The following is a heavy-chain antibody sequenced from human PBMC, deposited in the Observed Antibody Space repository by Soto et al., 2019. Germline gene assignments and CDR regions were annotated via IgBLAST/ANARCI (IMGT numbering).Heavy chain of an antibody. D-gene: IGHD1-26*01. J-gene: IGHJ6*02. CDR3: ARQGSWPYYYYGLDV. CDR2: ISTYNGDT. Sequence: QVQLVQSGPEVRKPGASVKVSCEASGYTFTTSGISWVRQVPGQGLEWMGWISTYNGDTNSAQNFQGRVLMTADTSTGTAYTELMSLKSDDTAVYYCARQGSWPYYYYGLDVWGQGTIVTVSS. CDR1: GYTFTTSG. V-gene: IGHV1-18*01.